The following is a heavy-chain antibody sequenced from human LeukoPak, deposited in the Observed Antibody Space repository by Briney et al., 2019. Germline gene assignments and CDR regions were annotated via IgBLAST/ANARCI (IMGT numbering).Heavy chain of an antibody. D-gene: IGHD3-22*01. CDR1: GFTFSDYY. Sequence: GGSLRLSCAASGFTFSDYYMSWIRQAPGRGLEWVSSISTRSTYIYYADSVKGRFTISRDNAKNSLYLQMNSLRAEDTAVYYCARKYFESSAYSDHWGQGTLVTVSS. V-gene: IGHV3-11*06. CDR2: ISTRSTYI. CDR3: ARKYFESSAYSDH. J-gene: IGHJ4*02.